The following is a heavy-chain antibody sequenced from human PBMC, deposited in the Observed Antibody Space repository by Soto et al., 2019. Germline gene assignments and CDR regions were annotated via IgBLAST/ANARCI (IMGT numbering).Heavy chain of an antibody. Sequence: SVKVSCKASGGTFSSYAISWVRQAPGQGLEWMGGIIPIFGTANYAQKFQGRVTITADESTSTAYMELSSLRSEDTAVCYCARAGDYYDSSGYYYRWGQGTLVTVSS. CDR2: IIPIFGTA. J-gene: IGHJ5*02. CDR3: ARAGDYYDSSGYYYR. CDR1: GGTFSSYA. D-gene: IGHD3-22*01. V-gene: IGHV1-69*13.